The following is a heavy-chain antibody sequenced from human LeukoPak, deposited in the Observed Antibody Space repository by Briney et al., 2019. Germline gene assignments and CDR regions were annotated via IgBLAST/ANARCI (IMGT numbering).Heavy chain of an antibody. J-gene: IGHJ4*02. CDR1: GGSISSGSYY. CDR2: IYTSGST. D-gene: IGHD3-9*01. V-gene: IGHV4-61*02. Sequence: SETLSLTCTVSGGSISSGSYYWSWIRQPAGKGLEWIGRIYTSGSTNYNPSLKSRVTISVDTSRNQFSLKLSSVTAADTAVYYCARDDILTGFDYWGQGTLVTVSS. CDR3: ARDDILTGFDY.